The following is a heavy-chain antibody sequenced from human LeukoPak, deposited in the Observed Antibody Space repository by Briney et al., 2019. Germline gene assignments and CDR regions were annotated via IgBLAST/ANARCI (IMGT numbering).Heavy chain of an antibody. CDR1: GFTVSSNY. CDR3: ARSYCSSTSCSTGWFDP. CDR2: ISYDGSNK. J-gene: IGHJ5*02. D-gene: IGHD2-2*01. Sequence: GGSLRLSCAASGFTVSSNYMSWVRQAPGKGLEWVAVISYDGSNKYYADSVKGRFTISRDNSKNTLYLQMNSLRAEDTAVYYCARSYCSSTSCSTGWFDPWGQGTLVTVSS. V-gene: IGHV3-30-3*01.